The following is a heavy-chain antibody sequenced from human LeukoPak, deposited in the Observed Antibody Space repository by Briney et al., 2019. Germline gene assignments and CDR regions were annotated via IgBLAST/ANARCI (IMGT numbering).Heavy chain of an antibody. CDR1: GYTFTSYY. CDR3: ARDLGFVDTAMDLDY. D-gene: IGHD5-18*01. Sequence: ASVKVSCKASGYTFTSYYMHWVRQAPGQGLEWMGIINPSGGSTSYAQKFQGRVTMTRDTSTNTVYMEVSSLRSEDTAVYYCARDLGFVDTAMDLDYWGQGTLVTVSS. J-gene: IGHJ4*02. V-gene: IGHV1-46*01. CDR2: INPSGGST.